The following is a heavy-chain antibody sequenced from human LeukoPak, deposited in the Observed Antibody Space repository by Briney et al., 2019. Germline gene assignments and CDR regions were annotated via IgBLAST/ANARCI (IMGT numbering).Heavy chain of an antibody. CDR2: IYTSGST. CDR3: ASSIVVVPAASKNAEYFQH. Sequence: KPSETLSLTCTVSGGSISSYYWSWIRQPAGKGLEWIGRIYTSGSTNYNPSLKSRVTMSVDTSKNQFSLKLSSVTAADTAVYYCASSIVVVPAASKNAEYFQHWGQGTLVTVSS. CDR1: GGSISSYY. J-gene: IGHJ1*01. V-gene: IGHV4-4*07. D-gene: IGHD2-2*01.